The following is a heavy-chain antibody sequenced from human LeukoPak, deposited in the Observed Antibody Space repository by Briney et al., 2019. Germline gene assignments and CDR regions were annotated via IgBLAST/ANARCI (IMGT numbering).Heavy chain of an antibody. CDR3: ARDLGGYYYDSSGYYGLDY. J-gene: IGHJ4*02. CDR2: INPSGGST. Sequence: GASVKVSCKASGYTFTSYYMHWVRQAPGQGLEWMGIINPSGGSTSYAQMFQGRVTMTRDTSTSTVYMELSSLRSEDTAVYYCARDLGGYYYDSSGYYGLDYWGQGTLVTVSS. CDR1: GYTFTSYY. D-gene: IGHD3-22*01. V-gene: IGHV1-46*01.